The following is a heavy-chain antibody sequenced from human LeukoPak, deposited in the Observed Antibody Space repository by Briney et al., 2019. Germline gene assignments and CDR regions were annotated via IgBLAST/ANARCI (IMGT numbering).Heavy chain of an antibody. J-gene: IGHJ4*02. D-gene: IGHD3-10*01. CDR1: GFTFGDYA. Sequence: GGSLRLSRTASGFTFGDYAMSWVRQAPGKGLEWVGFIRSKAYGGTTEYAASVKGRFTISRDDSKSIAYLQMNSLKTEDTAVYYCTREVLWFGEYGPFDYWGQGTLVTVSS. V-gene: IGHV3-49*04. CDR2: IRSKAYGGTT. CDR3: TREVLWFGEYGPFDY.